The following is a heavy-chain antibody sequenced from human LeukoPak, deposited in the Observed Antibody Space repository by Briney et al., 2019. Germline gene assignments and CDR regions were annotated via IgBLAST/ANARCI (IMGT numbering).Heavy chain of an antibody. Sequence: SQTLSLTCTVSGGSISSGDYYWSWIRQPPGKGLEWIGYIYYSGSTYYNPSLKSRVTISVDTSENQSSLKLRSVTAADTAVYYCAREGDPEGHWGQGTLVTVSS. CDR3: AREGDPEGH. D-gene: IGHD1-14*01. CDR1: GGSISSGDYY. V-gene: IGHV4-30-4*01. CDR2: IYYSGST. J-gene: IGHJ4*02.